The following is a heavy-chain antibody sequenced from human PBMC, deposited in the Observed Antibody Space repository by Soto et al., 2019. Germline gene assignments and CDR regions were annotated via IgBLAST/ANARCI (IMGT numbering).Heavy chain of an antibody. Sequence: ASVKVSFKASGSIFTSLDINWVRQTAGQGLEWMGWMQPSTGRTGYAQKFQGRVTMTRDTSINTAYMELTTLTSDDTAFYYCARGVSAGVDYWGQGTLVTVSS. CDR1: GSIFTSLD. J-gene: IGHJ4*02. V-gene: IGHV1-8*01. CDR2: MQPSTGRT. D-gene: IGHD1-26*01. CDR3: ARGVSAGVDY.